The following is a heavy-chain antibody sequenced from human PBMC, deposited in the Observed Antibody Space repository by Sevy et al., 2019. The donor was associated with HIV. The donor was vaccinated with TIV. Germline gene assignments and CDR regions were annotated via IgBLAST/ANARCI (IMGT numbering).Heavy chain of an antibody. J-gene: IGHJ6*02. V-gene: IGHV3-21*01. CDR3: ARDYVLPATIDYYYYGMDV. D-gene: IGHD2-2*01. CDR2: VSSSSSYI. Sequence: GGSLRLSCAASGFNFRTYNMNWVRQAPGKGLEWVSSVSSSSSYIYYADSVKGRFTISRDNAKTSLYLQMNSLGAEDTAVYYCARDYVLPATIDYYYYGMDVWGQGTTVTVSS. CDR1: GFNFRTYN.